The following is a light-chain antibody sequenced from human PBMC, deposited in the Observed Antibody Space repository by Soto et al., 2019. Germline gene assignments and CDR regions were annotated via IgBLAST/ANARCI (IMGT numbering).Light chain of an antibody. CDR1: QGIRNF. J-gene: IGKJ3*01. CDR3: QKYNSAPCT. Sequence: DIQMTQSPSSLSASVGDRVTIPCRASQGIRNFLAWYQQKPGKVPKLLIYAASTLQSGVPSRFSGSGSGTAFTRTISSLQPEDVATYYGQKYNSAPCTFGPGTKVDIK. CDR2: AAS. V-gene: IGKV1-27*01.